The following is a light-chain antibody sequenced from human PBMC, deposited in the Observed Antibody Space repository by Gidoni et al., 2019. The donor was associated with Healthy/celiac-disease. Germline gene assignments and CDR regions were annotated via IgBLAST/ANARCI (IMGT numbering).Light chain of an antibody. V-gene: IGLV2-14*03. CDR3: SSYTSSSTYVV. CDR2: DVS. J-gene: IGLJ2*01. CDR1: SSDVGGYNY. Sequence: QSITISCTGTSSDVGGYNYVSWYQQHPVKAPKLMIYDVSTRPSGVSNRFSGSKSGNTASLTISGLQAEDEADYYCSSYTSSSTYVVFGGGTKLPVL.